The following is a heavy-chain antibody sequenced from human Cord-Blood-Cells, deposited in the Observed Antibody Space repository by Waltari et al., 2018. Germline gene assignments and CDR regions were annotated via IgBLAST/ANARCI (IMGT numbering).Heavy chain of an antibody. D-gene: IGHD7-27*01. J-gene: IGHJ6*02. Sequence: QVQLVQSGAEVKKPGASVKVSCKASGYTFTGYYMHWVRQAPGQGLEWMGWINPNGGGTNYAQKFQGRVTMTRDTSISTAYMELSRLRSDDTAVYYCWGSGYYYYGMDVWGQGTTVTVSS. CDR3: WGSGYYYYGMDV. V-gene: IGHV1-2*02. CDR1: GYTFTGYY. CDR2: INPNGGGT.